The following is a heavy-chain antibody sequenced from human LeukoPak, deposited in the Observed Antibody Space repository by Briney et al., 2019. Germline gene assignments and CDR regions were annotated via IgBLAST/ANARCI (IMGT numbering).Heavy chain of an antibody. V-gene: IGHV7-4-1*02. Sequence: GSSVKVSCKASGGTFNSYTISWVRQAPGQGLEWMGWINTNTGNPTYAQGFTGRFVFSLDTSVSTAYLQISSLKAEDTAVYYCARQTPFTYYDFWSGSNDAFDIWGQGTMVTVSS. CDR3: ARQTPFTYYDFWSGSNDAFDI. CDR2: INTNTGNP. D-gene: IGHD3-3*01. CDR1: GGTFNSYT. J-gene: IGHJ3*02.